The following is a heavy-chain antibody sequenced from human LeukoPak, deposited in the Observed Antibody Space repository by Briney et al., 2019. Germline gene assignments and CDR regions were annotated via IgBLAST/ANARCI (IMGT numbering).Heavy chain of an antibody. V-gene: IGHV3-23*01. D-gene: IGHD4-17*01. CDR3: AKDPGPLGYGEELDY. Sequence: PGGSLRLSCAASGFTFDDYAMHWVRQAPGKGLEWVSAISGSGGSTYYADSVKGRFTISRDNSKNTLYLQMNSLRAEDTAVYYCAKDPGPLGYGEELDYWGQGTLVTVSS. CDR1: GFTFDDYA. CDR2: ISGSGGST. J-gene: IGHJ4*02.